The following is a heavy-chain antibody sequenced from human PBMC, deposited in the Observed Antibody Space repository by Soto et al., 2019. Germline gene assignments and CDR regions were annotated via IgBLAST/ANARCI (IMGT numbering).Heavy chain of an antibody. V-gene: IGHV3-21*01. J-gene: IGHJ4*02. CDR1: GFTFTRYS. Sequence: GGSLRLSCAASGFTFTRYSINWVRQAPGKGLEWVSSISSTTNYIYYADSMKGRFTVSRDNAKNSVYLDMNSLSAEDTAVYYCARESEDLTSNFDYWGQGTLVTVSS. CDR2: ISSTTNYI. CDR3: ARESEDLTSNFDY.